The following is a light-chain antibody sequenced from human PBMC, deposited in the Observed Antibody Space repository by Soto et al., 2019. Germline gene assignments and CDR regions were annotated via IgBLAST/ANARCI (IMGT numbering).Light chain of an antibody. V-gene: IGLV2-14*01. CDR2: EVS. Sequence: QSALTQPASASGSPGQSITISCTGTSSDVGGYNYVSWYQQHPGKAPKLMIYEVSNRPSGGSNRFSGSKSGNTASLTISGLQAEDEADYYCSSYTSSSTRVFGGGTKLTFL. J-gene: IGLJ2*01. CDR1: SSDVGGYNY. CDR3: SSYTSSSTRV.